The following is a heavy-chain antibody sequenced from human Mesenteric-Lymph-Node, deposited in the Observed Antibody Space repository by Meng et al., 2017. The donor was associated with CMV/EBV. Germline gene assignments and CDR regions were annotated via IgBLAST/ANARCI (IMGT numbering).Heavy chain of an antibody. Sequence: SAPLSLTCAVYGGSFSGYYWSWIRQPPGKGLEWIGEINHSGSTNYHPSLKSRVTISVDTSKNQFSLKLSSVTAADTAVYYRARDELDYWGQGTLVTVSS. CDR3: ARDELDY. CDR2: INHSGST. V-gene: IGHV4-34*01. J-gene: IGHJ4*02. CDR1: GGSFSGYY.